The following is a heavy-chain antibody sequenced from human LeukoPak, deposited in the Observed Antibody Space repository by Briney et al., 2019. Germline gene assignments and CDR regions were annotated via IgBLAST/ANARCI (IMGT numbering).Heavy chain of an antibody. CDR1: GVSILDHD. Sequence: PSQTLFLTCTVSGVSILDHDWSWIRQPPGKGLEWIGSIYTSGSTYFNPSLTRRVAISMDTSKNQFSLNLTSVTAADTAIFYCARLKPNFLGTFDSWGQGALVTVSS. J-gene: IGHJ4*02. CDR3: ARLKPNFLGTFDS. V-gene: IGHV4-4*09. D-gene: IGHD7-27*01. CDR2: IYTSGST.